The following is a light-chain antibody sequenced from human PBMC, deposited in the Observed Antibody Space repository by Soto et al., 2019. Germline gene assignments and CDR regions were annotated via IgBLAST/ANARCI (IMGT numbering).Light chain of an antibody. J-gene: IGKJ1*01. V-gene: IGKV3-20*01. CDR1: QSVNSN. Sequence: ETVMTQSPATVSVSPGERATLSCRASQSVNSNLAWYQQKPGQSPRLLMSGASRRATGVPDRFSGSGSGTYFTLTISRLEPEDFAVYYCQHYGHALWAFGQGTKVDIK. CDR2: GAS. CDR3: QHYGHALWA.